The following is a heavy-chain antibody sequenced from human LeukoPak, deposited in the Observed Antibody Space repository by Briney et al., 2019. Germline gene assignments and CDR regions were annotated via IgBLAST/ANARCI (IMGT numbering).Heavy chain of an antibody. CDR1: GGSISSSNYY. D-gene: IGHD3-10*01. CDR2: IYYGGST. V-gene: IGHV4-39*07. Sequence: PSETLSLTCTVSGGSISSSNYYWGWSRQPPGTGLEWVGSIYYGGSTYYNPSLESRVAISVDTSKSQLSLKLSSVTAADTAVYYCAGYGSGSHKWIEAFDIWGQGTMVTVSS. CDR3: AGYGSGSHKWIEAFDI. J-gene: IGHJ3*02.